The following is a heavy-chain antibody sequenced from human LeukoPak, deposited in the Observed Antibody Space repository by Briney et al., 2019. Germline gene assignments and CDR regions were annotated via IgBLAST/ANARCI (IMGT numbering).Heavy chain of an antibody. CDR1: GYTFTSYD. Sequence: ASVTLSCTASGYTFTSYDINWVRQATGQGLEWMGWMNPNSGNTGYAQKFQGRVTMTRNTSISTAYMELSSLRSEDTAVYYCAIRYGSGEKYYYYYYMDVWGKGTTVTVSS. CDR3: AIRYGSGEKYYYYYYMDV. J-gene: IGHJ6*03. D-gene: IGHD3-10*01. CDR2: MNPNSGNT. V-gene: IGHV1-8*01.